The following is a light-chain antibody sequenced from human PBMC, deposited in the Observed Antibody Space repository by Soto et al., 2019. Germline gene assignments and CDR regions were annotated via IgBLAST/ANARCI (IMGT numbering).Light chain of an antibody. Sequence: DIAMTQSPYSLSASVGDRVTITCRASQSITTYLNWYQQKPGGDPKVLIYASSVLQSGVPSRFSGSGSGTDFTLTISDLQPEDFATYFCQQSYSTPKITFGPGTRVDV. J-gene: IGKJ3*01. CDR2: ASS. CDR1: QSITTY. V-gene: IGKV1-39*01. CDR3: QQSYSTPKIT.